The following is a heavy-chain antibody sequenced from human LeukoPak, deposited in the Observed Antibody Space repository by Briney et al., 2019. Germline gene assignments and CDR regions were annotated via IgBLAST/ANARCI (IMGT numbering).Heavy chain of an antibody. CDR2: INHSGST. V-gene: IGHV4-34*01. J-gene: IGHJ4*02. CDR1: GGSFSGYY. CDR3: ARVGTIFGG. Sequence: SETLSLTCAVYGGSFSGYYWSWIRQPPGKGLEWIGEINHSGSTNYNPSLKSRVTISVDTSKNQFSLKLSSVTAADTAVYHCARVGTIFGGWGQGTLVTVSS. D-gene: IGHD3-3*01.